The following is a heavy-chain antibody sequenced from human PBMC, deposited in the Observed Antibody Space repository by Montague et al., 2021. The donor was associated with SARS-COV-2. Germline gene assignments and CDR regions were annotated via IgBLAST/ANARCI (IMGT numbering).Heavy chain of an antibody. Sequence: SETLSLTCTILGGSISSSSYYWGRISQTPGKGLEWIGSIYYSGSTYYNPSLKSRVTISVDTSKNQFSLKLSSVTAADTAVYYCARMTLLRYFDWLSHGGYFDYWGQGTLVTVSS. CDR3: ARMTLLRYFDWLSHGGYFDY. J-gene: IGHJ4*02. CDR1: GGSISSSSYY. CDR2: IYYSGST. D-gene: IGHD3-9*01. V-gene: IGHV4-39*01.